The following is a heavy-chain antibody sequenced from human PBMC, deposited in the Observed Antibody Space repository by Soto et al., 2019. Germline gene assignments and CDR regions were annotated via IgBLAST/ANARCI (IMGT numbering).Heavy chain of an antibody. V-gene: IGHV3-30-3*01. CDR3: ASARTAPY. CDR2: ISYDGSNK. Sequence: GGSLRLSCAASGFTFSSYAMHWVRQAPGKGLEWVAVISYDGSNKYYADSVKGRFTISRDNSKNTLYLQMNSLRAEDTAVYYCASARTAPYWGQGTLVTVSS. J-gene: IGHJ4*02. D-gene: IGHD5-18*01. CDR1: GFTFSSYA.